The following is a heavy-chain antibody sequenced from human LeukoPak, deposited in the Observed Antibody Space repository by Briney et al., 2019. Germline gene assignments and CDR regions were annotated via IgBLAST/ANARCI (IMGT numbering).Heavy chain of an antibody. CDR1: GGSISSYY. V-gene: IGHV4-59*08. D-gene: IGHD3-22*01. Sequence: SETLSLTCTVSGGSISSYYWSWIRQPPGKGLEWIGYIYYSGSTNYNPSLKSRVTISVDTSKNQFSLKLSSVTAADTAVYYCARHQVPTYYYDSSGYYFDYWGQGTLVTVSS. J-gene: IGHJ4*02. CDR3: ARHQVPTYYYDSSGYYFDY. CDR2: IYYSGST.